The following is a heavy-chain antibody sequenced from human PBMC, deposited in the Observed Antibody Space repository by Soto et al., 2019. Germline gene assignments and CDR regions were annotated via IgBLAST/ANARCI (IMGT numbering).Heavy chain of an antibody. D-gene: IGHD5-12*01. J-gene: IGHJ4*02. CDR2: ISGSGGST. CDR1: GFTFSSYA. V-gene: IGHV3-23*01. Sequence: GGSLRLSCAASGFTFSSYAMSWVRQAPGKGLEWVSAISGSGGSTYYADSVKGRFTISRDNSKNTLYLQMNSLRAEDTAVYYCAKEEARGYSGYDYRAAWAFDYWGQGTLVTVSS. CDR3: AKEEARGYSGYDYRAAWAFDY.